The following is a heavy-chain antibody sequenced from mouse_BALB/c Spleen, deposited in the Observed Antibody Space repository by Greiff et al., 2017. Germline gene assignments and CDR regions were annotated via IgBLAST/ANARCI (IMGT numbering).Heavy chain of an antibody. J-gene: IGHJ4*01. CDR3: ARDGKAMDY. Sequence: EVKLQESGPGLVKPSQTVSLTCTVTGISITTGNYSWCWIRQFPGNKLEWIGYIYYSGTITYNPSLTSRTTITRDTSKNQFFLEMNSLTAEDTATYYCARDGKAMDYWGQGTSVTVSS. CDR1: GISITTGNYS. D-gene: IGHD4-1*01. CDR2: IYYSGTI. V-gene: IGHV3-5*02.